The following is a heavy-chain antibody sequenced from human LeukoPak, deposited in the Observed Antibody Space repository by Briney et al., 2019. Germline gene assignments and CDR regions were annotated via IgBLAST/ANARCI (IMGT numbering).Heavy chain of an antibody. CDR3: ARDPGGYYDSSGYYSHVGYFDY. Sequence: PSETLSLTCTVSGGSNSSYYWSWIRQPPGKGLEWIGYIYYSGSTNYNPSLKSRVTISVDTSKNQFSLKLSSVTAADTAVYYCARDPGGYYDSSGYYSHVGYFDYWGQGTLVTVSS. CDR2: IYYSGST. V-gene: IGHV4-59*01. D-gene: IGHD3-22*01. CDR1: GGSNSSYY. J-gene: IGHJ4*02.